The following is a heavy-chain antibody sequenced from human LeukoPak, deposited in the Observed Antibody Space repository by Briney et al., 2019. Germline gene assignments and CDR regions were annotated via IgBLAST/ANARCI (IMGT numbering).Heavy chain of an antibody. CDR2: ISSSDINR. Sequence: GGSLRLSCAASGFSFNEYYMTWIRQAPGKGLDFVSYISSSDINRYYADSVKGRFTVSRDNANNKLYLQMNTLRADDTAVYFCARVGVEAGLYGMDVWGQGSTVTVSS. CDR3: ARVGVEAGLYGMDV. V-gene: IGHV3-11*01. CDR1: GFSFNEYY. J-gene: IGHJ6*02. D-gene: IGHD3-10*01.